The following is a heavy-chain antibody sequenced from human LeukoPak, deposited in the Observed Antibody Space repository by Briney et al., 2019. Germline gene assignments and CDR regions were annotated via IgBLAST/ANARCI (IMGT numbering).Heavy chain of an antibody. CDR3: ARDLGGYNHNAFDI. CDR1: GGSISSYY. CDR2: TYYSGST. D-gene: IGHD5-24*01. J-gene: IGHJ3*02. Sequence: SETLSLTCTVSGGSISSYYWSWIPQPPGKGLEGIGYTYYSGSTNYNPSLKSRVTISVDTSKNQFSLKLSSVTVADTDVYYCARDLGGYNHNAFDIWGKGKMVTVS. V-gene: IGHV4-59*01.